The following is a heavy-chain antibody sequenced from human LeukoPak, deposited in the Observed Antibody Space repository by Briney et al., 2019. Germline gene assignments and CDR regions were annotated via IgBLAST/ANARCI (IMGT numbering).Heavy chain of an antibody. Sequence: SGGSLRLSCAASGFTFSSYAMHWVRQAPGKGLEWVAVISYDGSNKYYADSVKGRFTISRDNSKNTLYLQMNSLRAEDTAVYYCARDDYGADDAFDIWGQGTMVTVSS. D-gene: IGHD4-17*01. CDR2: ISYDGSNK. V-gene: IGHV3-30-3*01. J-gene: IGHJ3*02. CDR1: GFTFSSYA. CDR3: ARDDYGADDAFDI.